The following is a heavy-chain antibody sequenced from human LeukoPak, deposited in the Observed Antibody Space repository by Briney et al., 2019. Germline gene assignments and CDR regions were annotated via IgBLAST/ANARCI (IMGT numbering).Heavy chain of an antibody. CDR1: GYTFNSYW. J-gene: IGHJ6*03. Sequence: GESLKISCKGSGYTFNSYWIGWVRQMPGKGLEWMGIIYPDDSDTRYSPSFQGRVTMSADKSISTAYLQRSSLKASDTAVYYCASRKTRKIIYMDVWGKGHTVIVPS. CDR3: ASRKTRKIIYMDV. CDR2: IYPDDSDT. V-gene: IGHV5-51*01.